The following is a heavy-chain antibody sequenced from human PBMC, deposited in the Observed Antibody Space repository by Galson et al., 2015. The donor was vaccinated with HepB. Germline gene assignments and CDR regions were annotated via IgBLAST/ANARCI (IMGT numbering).Heavy chain of an antibody. CDR1: GGTFSSYA. CDR2: IIPIFGTA. J-gene: IGHJ4*02. Sequence: SVKVSCKASGGTFSSYAISWVRQAPGQGLEWMGGIIPIFGTANYAQKFQGRVTITADESTSTAYMELSSLRSEDTAVYYCASSGGKDIVVVPAAGFDYWGQGTLVTVSS. CDR3: ASSGGKDIVVVPAAGFDY. D-gene: IGHD2-2*01. V-gene: IGHV1-69*13.